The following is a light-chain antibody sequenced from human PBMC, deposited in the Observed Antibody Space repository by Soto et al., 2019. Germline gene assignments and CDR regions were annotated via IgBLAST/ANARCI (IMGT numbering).Light chain of an antibody. V-gene: IGLV2-8*01. CDR1: SSDVGGYNY. J-gene: IGLJ2*01. CDR3: SSYAGSNTHVV. Sequence: QSVVTQPPSASGSPGQSVTISCTGTSSDVGGYNYVSWYQQHPGKAPKLMIYEVSKRPSGVPDRFSGSKSGNTASLTVSGLQAEDEADYYCSSYAGSNTHVVFGGGTQLTVL. CDR2: EVS.